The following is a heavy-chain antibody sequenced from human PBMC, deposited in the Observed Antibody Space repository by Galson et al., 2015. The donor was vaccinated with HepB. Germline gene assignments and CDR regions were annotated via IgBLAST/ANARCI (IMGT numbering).Heavy chain of an antibody. CDR3: AAASSGEDL. CDR1: GYTFTSYG. D-gene: IGHD2-21*01. Sequence: SVKVSCKASGYTFTSYGFSWVRQAPGQGLEWMGWINAYNGNTNYAQKLQGRITMTTDTSTSTVYMELRSLRSDDTAVYYCAAASSGEDLWGQGTQVTVSS. V-gene: IGHV1-18*01. J-gene: IGHJ5*02. CDR2: INAYNGNT.